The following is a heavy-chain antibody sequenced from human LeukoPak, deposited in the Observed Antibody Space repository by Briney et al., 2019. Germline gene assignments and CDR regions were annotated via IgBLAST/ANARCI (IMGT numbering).Heavy chain of an antibody. CDR2: IYTSGST. CDR3: ARLEGDCSSTSCYPHYYMDV. Sequence: SETLSLTCTVSGGSISSYYWSWIRQPPGKGLEWIGYIYTSGSTNYNPSLKSRVTISVDTSKNQFSLKLSSVTAADTAVYYCARLEGDCSSTSCYPHYYMDVWAKGPRSPSP. D-gene: IGHD2-2*01. V-gene: IGHV4-4*09. CDR1: GGSISSYY. J-gene: IGHJ6*03.